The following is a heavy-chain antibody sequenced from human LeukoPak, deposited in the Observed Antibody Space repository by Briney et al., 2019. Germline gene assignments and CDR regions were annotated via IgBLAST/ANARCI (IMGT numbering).Heavy chain of an antibody. Sequence: GGSLRLSCAASGFTFSSYGMNWVRQAPGKGLEWVAVIRYDGSNKYYADSVKGRFTISRDNSKNTLYLQMNSLRAKDTAVYYCAKDLSPAMVRGLFYYWGQGTLVTVSS. D-gene: IGHD3-10*01. V-gene: IGHV3-30*02. CDR1: GFTFSSYG. J-gene: IGHJ4*02. CDR2: IRYDGSNK. CDR3: AKDLSPAMVRGLFYY.